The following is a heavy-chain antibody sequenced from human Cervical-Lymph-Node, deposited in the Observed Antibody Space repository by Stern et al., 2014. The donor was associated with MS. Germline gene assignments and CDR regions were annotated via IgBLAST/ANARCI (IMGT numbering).Heavy chain of an antibody. CDR2: MNPNSGNT. J-gene: IGHJ5*02. CDR1: GYTFTSYD. V-gene: IGHV1-8*01. CDR3: ARDCKLRRFGSRGWFDP. Sequence: VQLVQSGAEVKKPGASVKVSCTASGYTFTSYDINWVRQANGQGLERMGWMNPNSGNTGYAQKFQGRVTMTRNTSISTAYMELSSLRSEDTAVYYCARDCKLRRFGSRGWFDPWGQGTLVTVSS. D-gene: IGHD3-10*01.